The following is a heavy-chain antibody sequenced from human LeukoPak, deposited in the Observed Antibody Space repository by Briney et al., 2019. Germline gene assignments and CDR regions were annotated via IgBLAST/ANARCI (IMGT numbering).Heavy chain of an antibody. CDR3: ARANYYGSGKKDLDY. V-gene: IGHV1-8*01. D-gene: IGHD3-10*01. Sequence: VSVEVSCKASGYTFTTYDINWVRQATGQGLEWMGWMNPNSGNTGYAQKFQGRVTMTRNTSMSTAYMELSSLRSEDTAVYYCARANYYGSGKKDLDYWGQGTLVTVSS. J-gene: IGHJ4*02. CDR1: GYTFTTYD. CDR2: MNPNSGNT.